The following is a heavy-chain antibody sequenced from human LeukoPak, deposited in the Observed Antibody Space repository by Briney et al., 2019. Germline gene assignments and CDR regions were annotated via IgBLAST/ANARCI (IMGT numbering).Heavy chain of an antibody. D-gene: IGHD3-3*01. V-gene: IGHV4-34*01. Sequence: PSETLSLTCAVYGGSFSGYYWSWIRQPPGKGLEWIGEINHSGSTNYNPSLKSRVTISVDTSKNQFSLKLSSVTAADTAVYYCARWGDTRYDFWSGYPKPLDVWGQGTTVTVSS. J-gene: IGHJ6*02. CDR1: GGSFSGYY. CDR2: INHSGST. CDR3: ARWGDTRYDFWSGYPKPLDV.